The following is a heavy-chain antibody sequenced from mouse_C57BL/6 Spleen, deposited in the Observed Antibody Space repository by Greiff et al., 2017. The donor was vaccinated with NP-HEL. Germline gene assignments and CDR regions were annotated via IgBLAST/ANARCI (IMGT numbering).Heavy chain of an antibody. D-gene: IGHD1-1*02. Sequence: QVQLKESGPELVKPGASVKISCKASGYAFSSSWMNWVKQRPGKGLEWIGRIYPGDGDTNYNGKFKGKATLTADKSSSTAYMQLSSLTSEDSAVYFCARYNGGMGAMDYWGQGTSVTVSS. V-gene: IGHV1-82*01. J-gene: IGHJ4*01. CDR3: ARYNGGMGAMDY. CDR2: IYPGDGDT. CDR1: GYAFSSSW.